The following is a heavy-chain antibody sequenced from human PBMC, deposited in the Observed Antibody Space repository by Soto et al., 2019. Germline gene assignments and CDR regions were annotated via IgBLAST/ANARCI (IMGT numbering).Heavy chain of an antibody. Sequence: GGSLRLSCAASGFSFSSYGMHWVRQAPGKGLEWVAVIWYDGSNKYYADSVKGRFTISRDNSKNTLYLQMNSLRAEDTAVYYCARDRSLVYAIFDRAYYYYGMDVWGQGPTVTVSS. CDR2: IWYDGSNK. J-gene: IGHJ6*02. D-gene: IGHD2-8*01. V-gene: IGHV3-33*01. CDR3: ARDRSLVYAIFDRAYYYYGMDV. CDR1: GFSFSSYG.